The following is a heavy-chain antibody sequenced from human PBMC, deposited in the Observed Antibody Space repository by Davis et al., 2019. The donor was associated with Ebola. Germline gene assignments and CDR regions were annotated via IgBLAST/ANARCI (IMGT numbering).Heavy chain of an antibody. V-gene: IGHV5-51*01. Sequence: GESLKISCKGSGYSFTSYWIAWVRQLPGTGLERMGLIYAGDSDTSYSPSFEGHVTISVDRSITTAYLQWSSLKASDTAIYYCARQESLYGHIDYWGQGTLVTVSS. CDR3: ARQESLYGHIDY. CDR2: IYAGDSDT. D-gene: IGHD2/OR15-2a*01. J-gene: IGHJ4*02. CDR1: GYSFTSYW.